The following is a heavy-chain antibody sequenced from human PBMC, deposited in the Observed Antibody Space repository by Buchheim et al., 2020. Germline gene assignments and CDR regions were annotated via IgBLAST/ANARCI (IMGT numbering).Heavy chain of an antibody. CDR3: ARGRNYLVKVPGDRGPTFDF. D-gene: IGHD2/OR15-2a*01. Sequence: QVQLQQWGAGLLKPSETLSHTCAIYGGSSSGFFWSWIRQPPGKGPEWIGEINDNGFTNYNPSLKSRVSISLDTSKKQFSLKVNSVTAADSALYYCARGRNYLVKVPGDRGPTFDFWGQGIL. CDR1: GGSSSGFF. CDR2: INDNGFT. J-gene: IGHJ4*03. V-gene: IGHV4-34*02.